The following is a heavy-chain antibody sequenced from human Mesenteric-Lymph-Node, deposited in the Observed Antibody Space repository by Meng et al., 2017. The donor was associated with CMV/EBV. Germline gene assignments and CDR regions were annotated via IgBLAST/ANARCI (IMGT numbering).Heavy chain of an antibody. CDR3: ARGDTAALPQYFDY. CDR1: GFTFDDYG. J-gene: IGHJ4*02. CDR2: INWNGGST. V-gene: IGHV3-20*04. D-gene: IGHD2-21*01. Sequence: GESLKISCAASGFTFDDYGMSWVRQAPGKGLEWVSGINWNGGSTGYADSVKGRFTISRDNAKNSLYLQMNSLRAEDTALYYCARGDTAALPQYFDYWGQGTLVTVSS.